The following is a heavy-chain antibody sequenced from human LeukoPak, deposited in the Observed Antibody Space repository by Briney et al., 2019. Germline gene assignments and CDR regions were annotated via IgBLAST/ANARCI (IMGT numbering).Heavy chain of an antibody. V-gene: IGHV3-48*04. CDR2: ISSSSSTI. Sequence: GGSLRLSCAASGFTFSSYSMNWVRQASGKGLEWVSYISSSSSTIYYADSVKGRFTISRDNAKNSLYLQMNSLRAEDTAVYYCARDNSGRAFDIWGQGTMVTVSS. CDR1: GFTFSSYS. CDR3: ARDNSGRAFDI. J-gene: IGHJ3*02.